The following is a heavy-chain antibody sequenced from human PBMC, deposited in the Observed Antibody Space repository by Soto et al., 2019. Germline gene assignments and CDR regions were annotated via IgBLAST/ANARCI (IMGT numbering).Heavy chain of an antibody. CDR1: GFSLSNTGMS. D-gene: IGHD3-9*01. CDR2: IYWHDDK. CDR3: ARSRFEILTGPFDS. J-gene: IGHJ5*01. Sequence: QITLKESGPALVKPTQTLTLTCTFSGFSLSNTGMSVGWNRQPPGKALEWLALIYWHDDKRYNPSLKNRLTIAKDTSKNQVVLTLTNVSPVDTATYYCARSRFEILTGPFDSWGQGTLVTVSS. V-gene: IGHV2-5*01.